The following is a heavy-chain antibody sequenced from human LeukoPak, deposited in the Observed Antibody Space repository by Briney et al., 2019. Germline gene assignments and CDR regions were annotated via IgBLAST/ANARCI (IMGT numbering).Heavy chain of an antibody. CDR1: GFTFSSYS. V-gene: IGHV3-21*01. J-gene: IGHJ4*02. CDR2: ISSSSSYI. CDR3: ARGYCSGGSCYPTG. D-gene: IGHD2-15*01. Sequence: GGSLRLSCAASGFTFSSYSMNWVRQAPGKGLEWVSSISSSSSYIYYADSVKGRFTISRDNAKNSLYLQMNSLRAEDTAVYYCARGYCSGGSCYPTGWGQGTLVTVSS.